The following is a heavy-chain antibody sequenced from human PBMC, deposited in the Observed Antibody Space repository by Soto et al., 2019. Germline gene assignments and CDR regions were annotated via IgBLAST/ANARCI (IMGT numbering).Heavy chain of an antibody. V-gene: IGHV4-30-4*08. D-gene: IGHD3-22*01. CDR2: IYYSGST. Sequence: LLILSLRCTVSGVCISSGGYCWGLKSQQPGKGVEWIGYIYYSGSTYYNPSLKSRATISVDTSKNQFSLKLRSVTAADTAVYYCARLTFYYDSSGYYYYYGMDVWGQGTTVTVSS. J-gene: IGHJ6*02. CDR1: GVCISSGGYC. CDR3: ARLTFYYDSSGYYYYYGMDV.